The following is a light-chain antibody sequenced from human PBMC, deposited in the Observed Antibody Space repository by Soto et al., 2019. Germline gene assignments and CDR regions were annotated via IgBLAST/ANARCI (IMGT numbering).Light chain of an antibody. Sequence: SYELTQPASVSVAPGQTARITCGGDNIGSKSVYWYQQKPGQAPMLVIYYDSDRPSGIPERFSGSNAGNTATLTISRVAAGDEADYYCQVWDSSRDDVVFGGGTKLTVL. CDR2: YDS. CDR3: QVWDSSRDDVV. J-gene: IGLJ2*01. CDR1: NIGSKS. V-gene: IGLV3-21*04.